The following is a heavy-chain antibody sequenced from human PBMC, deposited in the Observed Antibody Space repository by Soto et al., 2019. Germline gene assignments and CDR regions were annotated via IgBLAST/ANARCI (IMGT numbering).Heavy chain of an antibody. CDR1: GFTCSSYA. J-gene: IGHJ6*02. Sequence: GSLRSSCAASGFTCSSYAMNWVRQAPGKGLEWVSAISGSGCSTYYADSVKGRFTISRDNSKNTLYLQMNSLRAEDTAVYYCAKELRFLEWLPVPYGMDVSGQGTTVTVSS. D-gene: IGHD3-3*01. CDR3: AKELRFLEWLPVPYGMDV. V-gene: IGHV3-23*01. CDR2: ISGSGCST.